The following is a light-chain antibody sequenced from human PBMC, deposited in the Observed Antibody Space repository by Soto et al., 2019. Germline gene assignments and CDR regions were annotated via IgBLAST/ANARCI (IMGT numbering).Light chain of an antibody. Sequence: DSEMTQSPSYLSASVGDIVTITCRASQSISNFLTWYRKSPGRAPELLIDAASTLQSGVPSRFSGSGSGTDFTLTIRSLQPEDFATYWCHQTFTPPLTFGGGTKVEI. CDR1: QSISNF. CDR2: AAS. V-gene: IGKV1-39*01. J-gene: IGKJ4*01. CDR3: HQTFTPPLT.